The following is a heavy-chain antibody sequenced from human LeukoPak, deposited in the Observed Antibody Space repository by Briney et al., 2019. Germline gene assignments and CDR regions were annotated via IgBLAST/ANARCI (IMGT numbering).Heavy chain of an antibody. D-gene: IGHD3-10*01. CDR3: ARGYYGSGSYYLPYYYYYYMDV. CDR2: INPNSGGT. CDR1: GYTFTGYY. J-gene: IGHJ6*03. Sequence: ASVKASCKASGYTFTGYYMHWVRQAPGQGLEWMGWINPNSGGTNYAQKFQGRVTMTRDTSISTAYMELSRLRSDDTAVYYCARGYYGSGSYYLPYYYYYYMDVWGKGTTVTVSS. V-gene: IGHV1-2*02.